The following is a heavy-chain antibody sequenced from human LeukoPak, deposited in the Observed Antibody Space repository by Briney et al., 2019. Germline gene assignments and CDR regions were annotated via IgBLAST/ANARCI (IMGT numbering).Heavy chain of an antibody. V-gene: IGHV4-4*07. J-gene: IGHJ6*02. CDR1: GGSMDNYY. CDR2: IYISGFT. Sequence: SETLSLTCTVSGGSMDNYYWSWIRQAAGQGLEWIGRIYISGFTNYRPSLKGRVTMSVDTSRNQSSLKLTYVTAADTAVYYCATDPGGYSGYDWFDGMDVWGQGTTVIVSS. D-gene: IGHD5-12*01. CDR3: ATDPGGYSGYDWFDGMDV.